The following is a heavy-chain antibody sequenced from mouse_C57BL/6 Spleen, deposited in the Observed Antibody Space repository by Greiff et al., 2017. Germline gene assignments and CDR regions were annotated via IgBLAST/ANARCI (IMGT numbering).Heavy chain of an antibody. CDR2: IDPSDSYT. V-gene: IGHV1-69*01. J-gene: IGHJ4*01. Sequence: QVQLQQPGAELVMPGASVKLSCKASGYTFTSYWMHWVKQRPGQGLEWIGEIDPSDSYTNYNQKFKGKSTLTVDKSSSTAYMQLSILTSEDSAVYYCAIKKNTDAMDYWGQGTSVTVSS. D-gene: IGHD5-2*01. CDR3: AIKKNTDAMDY. CDR1: GYTFTSYW.